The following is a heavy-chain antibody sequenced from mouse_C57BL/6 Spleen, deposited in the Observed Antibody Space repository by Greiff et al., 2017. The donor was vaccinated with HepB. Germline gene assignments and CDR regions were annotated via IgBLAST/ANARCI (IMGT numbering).Heavy chain of an antibody. CDR1: GYTFTDYY. V-gene: IGHV1-26*01. CDR2: INPNNGGT. CDR3: ARGGSGYGGAMDY. Sequence: EVQLQQSGPELVKPGASVKISCKASGYTFTDYYMNWVKQSHGKSLEWIGDINPNNGGTSYNQKFKGKATLTVDKSSSTAYMELRSLTSEDSAVYYCARGGSGYGGAMDYWGQGTSVTVSS. J-gene: IGHJ4*01. D-gene: IGHD3-2*02.